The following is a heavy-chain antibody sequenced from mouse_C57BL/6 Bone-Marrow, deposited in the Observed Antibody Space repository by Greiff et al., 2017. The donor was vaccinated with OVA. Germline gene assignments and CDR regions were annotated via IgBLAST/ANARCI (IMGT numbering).Heavy chain of an antibody. CDR1: GYAFSSSW. V-gene: IGHV1-82*01. D-gene: IGHD2-3*01. CDR3: ARNYDGYYDYYAMDY. CDR2: IYPGDGDT. J-gene: IGHJ4*01. Sequence: QVQLQQSGPELVKPGASVKISCKASGYAFSSSWMNWVKQRPGKGLEWIGRIYPGDGDTNYNGKFKGKATLTADKSSSTAYMQLSSLTSEDSAVYFCARNYDGYYDYYAMDYGGQGTSVTVSS.